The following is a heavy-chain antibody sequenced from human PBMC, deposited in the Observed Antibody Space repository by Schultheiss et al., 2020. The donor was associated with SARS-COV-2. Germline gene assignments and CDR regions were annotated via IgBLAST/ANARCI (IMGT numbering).Heavy chain of an antibody. Sequence: SETLSLTCTVSGGSISSYYWSWIRQPPGKGLEWIGYIYYSGGTYYNPSLKSRVTISVDTSKNQFSLKLGSVTAADTAVYYCARSRPSVVATLPDDLGQGTLVTVSS. CDR2: IYYSGGT. J-gene: IGHJ4*02. CDR3: ARSRPSVVATLPDD. CDR1: GGSISSYY. V-gene: IGHV4-59*06. D-gene: IGHD5-12*01.